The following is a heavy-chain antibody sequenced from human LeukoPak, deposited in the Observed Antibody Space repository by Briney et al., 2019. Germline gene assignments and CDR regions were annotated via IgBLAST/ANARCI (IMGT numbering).Heavy chain of an antibody. Sequence: GGSLRLSCAASGFTFSSYGMSWVRQAPGKGLEWVSAISGSGGSTYYADSVKGRFTISRDNSKNTLYLRMNSLRAEDTAVYYCAKDGVGATVGGYYFDYWGQGTLVTVSS. CDR1: GFTFSSYG. D-gene: IGHD1-26*01. CDR3: AKDGVGATVGGYYFDY. CDR2: ISGSGGST. V-gene: IGHV3-23*01. J-gene: IGHJ4*02.